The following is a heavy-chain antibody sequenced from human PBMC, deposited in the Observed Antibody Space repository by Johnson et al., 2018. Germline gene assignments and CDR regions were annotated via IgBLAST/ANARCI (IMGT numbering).Heavy chain of an antibody. CDR3: ARELLWFGALYYYYYMDV. CDR1: GDSVSSNSAA. V-gene: IGHV6-1*01. D-gene: IGHD3-10*01. J-gene: IGHJ6*03. CDR2: TYYRSKWYN. Sequence: QVQLQESGPGLVKPSQTLSLTCAISGDSVSSNSAAWNWIRQSPSRGLEWLGRTYYRSKWYNDYAVSVKSRITINPDTSKNQFSLQLNSVTPEDTAVYYCARELLWFGALYYYYYMDVRGKGTTVTVSS.